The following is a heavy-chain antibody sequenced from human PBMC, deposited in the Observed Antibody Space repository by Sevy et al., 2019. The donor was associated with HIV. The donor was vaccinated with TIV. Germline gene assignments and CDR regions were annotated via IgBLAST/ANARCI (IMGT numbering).Heavy chain of an antibody. CDR2: ISGSGGST. Sequence: GGSLRLSCVASGFTFSSYAMSWVRQAPGKGLEWVSAISGSGGSTYYADSVKGRFTISRDNSKNTLYLQMNSLRAEDTAVYYCAKGYVLRFLEWLPPGPSTHDAFDIWGQGTMVTVSS. D-gene: IGHD3-3*01. CDR1: GFTFSSYA. J-gene: IGHJ3*02. CDR3: AKGYVLRFLEWLPPGPSTHDAFDI. V-gene: IGHV3-23*01.